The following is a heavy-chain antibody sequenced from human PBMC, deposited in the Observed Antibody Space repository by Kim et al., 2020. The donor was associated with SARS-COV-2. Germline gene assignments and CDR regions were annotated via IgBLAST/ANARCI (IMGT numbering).Heavy chain of an antibody. D-gene: IGHD2-2*01. Sequence: SRVTISVDTSKNQFSLKLSSVTAADTAVYYCARNGCSSTSCYRRVGAFDIWGQGTMVTVSS. V-gene: IGHV4-31*02. J-gene: IGHJ3*02. CDR3: ARNGCSSTSCYRRVGAFDI.